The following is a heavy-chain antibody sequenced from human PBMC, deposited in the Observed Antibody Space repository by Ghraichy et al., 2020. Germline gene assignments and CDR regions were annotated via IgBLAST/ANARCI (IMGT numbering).Heavy chain of an antibody. CDR3: ARFRGWYFDL. CDR2: IYSDGNT. Sequence: GGSLRLSCAASGFTVSSNYMSWVRQAPGKGLEWVSVIYSDGNTYYEDSVKGRFTFSRDNPKNTLYLQMSSVRVEDTAVYYCARFRGWYFDLWCRGTLVTVSS. V-gene: IGHV3-53*01. CDR1: GFTVSSNY. J-gene: IGHJ2*01.